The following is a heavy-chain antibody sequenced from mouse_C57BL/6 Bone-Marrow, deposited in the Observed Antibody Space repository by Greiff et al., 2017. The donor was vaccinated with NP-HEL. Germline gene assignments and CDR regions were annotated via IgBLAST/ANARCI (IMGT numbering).Heavy chain of an antibody. CDR1: GFTFSDYG. Sequence: EVKVVESGGGLVKPGGSLKLSCAASGFTFSDYGMHWVRQAPEKGLEWVAYISSGSSTIYYADTVKGRFTISRDNAKNTLFRQMTSLRSEDTSMYYCARRRFAYWGQGTLVTVSA. CDR2: ISSGSSTI. CDR3: ARRRFAY. V-gene: IGHV5-17*01. J-gene: IGHJ3*01.